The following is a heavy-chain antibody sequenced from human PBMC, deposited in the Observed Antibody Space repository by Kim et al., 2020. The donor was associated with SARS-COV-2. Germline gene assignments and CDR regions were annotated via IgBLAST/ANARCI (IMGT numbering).Heavy chain of an antibody. Sequence: GSTRYAQKFQGRVTMTRDTSTSTGYMELSSLRSEDTAVYYCARGRQQLFPLGQGTLVTVSS. CDR3: ARGRQQLFP. D-gene: IGHD6-13*01. J-gene: IGHJ5*02. V-gene: IGHV1-46*01. CDR2: GST.